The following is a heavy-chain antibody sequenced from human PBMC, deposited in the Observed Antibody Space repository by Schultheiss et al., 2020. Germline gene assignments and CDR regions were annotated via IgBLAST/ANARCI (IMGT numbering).Heavy chain of an antibody. J-gene: IGHJ6*02. D-gene: IGHD1-26*01. V-gene: IGHV3-30*18. CDR2: ILYDGSNK. Sequence: GESLKISCAASGFKFNSYGMHWVRQAPGKGLEWVAVILYDGSNKYYADSVKGRFTISRDNSKNTLYLQMNSLRAEDTAVYYCAKDSDYGMDVWGQGTTVTVSS. CDR3: AKDSDYGMDV. CDR1: GFKFNSYG.